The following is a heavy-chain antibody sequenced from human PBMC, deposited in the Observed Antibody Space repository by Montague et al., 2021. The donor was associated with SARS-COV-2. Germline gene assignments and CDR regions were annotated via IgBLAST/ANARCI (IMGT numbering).Heavy chain of an antibody. J-gene: IGHJ5*02. CDR1: GDSVISNNYY. CDR2: IYGSAST. Sequence: SETLSLTCTVTGDSVISNNYYWSWMRQPPGKGLEWFGFIYGSASTSYKPPLHSRVTITIDTSKNQFSLNLMSVTPADTAVYYCVKGSGYPWGQGTLVTVSS. V-gene: IGHV4-61*01. D-gene: IGHD3-22*01. CDR3: VKGSGYP.